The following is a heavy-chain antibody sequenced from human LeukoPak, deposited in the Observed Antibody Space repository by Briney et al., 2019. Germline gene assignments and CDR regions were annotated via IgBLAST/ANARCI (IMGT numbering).Heavy chain of an antibody. J-gene: IGHJ4*02. Sequence: GGSLRLSCAASGFTFSSYAMSWVRQAPGKGLEWVSAISGSGGSIYYADSVKGRFTISRDNSKNTLYLQMNSLRAEDTAVYYCAKSPPGVKSSGYYPPLYWGQGTLVTVSS. D-gene: IGHD3-22*01. CDR2: ISGSGGSI. CDR1: GFTFSSYA. CDR3: AKSPPGVKSSGYYPPLY. V-gene: IGHV3-23*01.